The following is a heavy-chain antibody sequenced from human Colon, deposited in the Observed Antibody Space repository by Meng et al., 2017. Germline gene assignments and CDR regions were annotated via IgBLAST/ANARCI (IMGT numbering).Heavy chain of an antibody. D-gene: IGHD6-19*01. CDR1: GYTFTDDY. Sequence: QVQLVQAGAEVKKPGASVTVSCKASGYTFTDDYIHWVRQAPGQGLEWMGRINPKSGGTNSAQIFQGRVTMTRDTSISTVYMELTRLRSDDTALYYCGKREYISGLTYWGQGTLVTVSS. CDR3: GKREYISGLTY. CDR2: INPKSGGT. J-gene: IGHJ4*02. V-gene: IGHV1-2*06.